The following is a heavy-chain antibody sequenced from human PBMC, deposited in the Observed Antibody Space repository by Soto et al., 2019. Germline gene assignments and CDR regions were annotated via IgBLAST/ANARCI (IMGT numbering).Heavy chain of an antibody. CDR2: VDYSGTT. CDR1: GGPMRNYY. CDR3: ARADMSGAGTYTPFDAFDI. D-gene: IGHD3-10*01. J-gene: IGHJ3*02. Sequence: QVQLQQSGPGLVKLSETLSLTCSVSGGPMRNYYWNWIRQTSGKGLEWIGYVDYSGTTYYNPSLKSRVTISVDASRNQLSLRLTSVTTEDTAMYYCARADMSGAGTYTPFDAFDIWGQGTMVTVSS. V-gene: IGHV4-59*01.